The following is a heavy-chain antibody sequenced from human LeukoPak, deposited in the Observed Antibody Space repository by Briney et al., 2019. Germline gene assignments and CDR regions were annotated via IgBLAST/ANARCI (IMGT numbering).Heavy chain of an antibody. Sequence: GGSLRLSCAASGFTFSSYAMSWVRQAPGKGLEWVSYISSSSSTIYYADSVKGRFTISRDNARNSLYLQMNSLRDEDTAVYYCTRASFQRWLQLGGDWGQGTLVTVSS. CDR2: ISSSSSTI. D-gene: IGHD5-24*01. CDR3: TRASFQRWLQLGGD. CDR1: GFTFSSYA. J-gene: IGHJ4*02. V-gene: IGHV3-48*02.